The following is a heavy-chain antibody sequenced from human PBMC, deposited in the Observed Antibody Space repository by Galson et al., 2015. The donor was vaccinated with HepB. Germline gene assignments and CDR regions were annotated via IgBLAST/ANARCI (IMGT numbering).Heavy chain of an antibody. V-gene: IGHV2-5*02. J-gene: IGHJ3*02. CDR2: IYWDDDK. CDR1: GFSLSTSGVG. Sequence: PALVKPTQTLTLTCTFSGFSLSTSGVGVGWIRQPPGKALEWLALIYWDDDKRYSPSLKSRLTITKDTSKNQVVLTMTNMDPVDTATYYCAHTPPSGYDSTGGAFDIWGQGTMVTVSS. D-gene: IGHD5-12*01. CDR3: AHTPPSGYDSTGGAFDI.